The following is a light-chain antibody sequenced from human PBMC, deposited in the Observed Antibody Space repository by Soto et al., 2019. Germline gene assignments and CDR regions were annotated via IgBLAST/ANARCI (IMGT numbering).Light chain of an antibody. CDR3: QQYGSSPRT. CDR1: QSVSSSY. V-gene: IGKV3-20*01. CDR2: GAS. Sequence: EIVLTQSPGTLSLSPGERATLSCRASQSVSSSYLAWYQQKPGQAPRLLIYGASSRATGIPDRLSGSGSGTDFTLTISTLEPQDFAVYYCQQYGSSPRTFGQGTKVEV. J-gene: IGKJ1*01.